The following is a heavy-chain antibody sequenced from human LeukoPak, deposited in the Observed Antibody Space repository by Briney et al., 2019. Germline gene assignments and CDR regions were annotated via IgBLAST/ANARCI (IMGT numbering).Heavy chain of an antibody. CDR1: GGSMTNYY. J-gene: IGHJ4*02. V-gene: IGHV4-59*12. CDR2: IYDSGAT. CDR3: ARDRGTVTTSYFDY. Sequence: PSGTLSLTCTVSGGSMTNYYWNWIRQPPGKGLEWIGYIYDSGATNYNAPLKSRVTISVDKSKNQFSLKLSSVTAADTAVYYCARDRGTVTTSYFDYWGQGTLVTVSS. D-gene: IGHD4-17*01.